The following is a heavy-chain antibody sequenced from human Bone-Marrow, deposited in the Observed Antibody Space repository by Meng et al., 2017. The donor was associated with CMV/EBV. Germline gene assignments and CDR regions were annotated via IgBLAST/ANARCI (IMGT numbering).Heavy chain of an antibody. V-gene: IGHV4-61*05. Sequence: SETLSLTCTVSGGSISSSSYYWGWIRQPPGKGLEWIGYIYYSGSTNYNPSLKSRVTISVDTSKNQFSLKLSSVTAADTAVYYCARSRRRYCSSTSCAIRDYYYGMDVWGQGTTVTVSS. CDR2: IYYSGST. J-gene: IGHJ6*02. CDR1: GGSISSSSYY. D-gene: IGHD2-2*01. CDR3: ARSRRRYCSSTSCAIRDYYYGMDV.